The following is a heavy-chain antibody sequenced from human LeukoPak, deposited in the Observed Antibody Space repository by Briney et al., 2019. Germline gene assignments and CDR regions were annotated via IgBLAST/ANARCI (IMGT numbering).Heavy chain of an antibody. V-gene: IGHV3-21*01. CDR1: GFTFSSYR. Sequence: GGSLRLSCAASGFTFSSYRMNWVRQAPGKGLEWVSSISSSSSYIYYADSVKGRFTISRDNAKNSLYLQMNSLRAEDTAVYYCARVLAAAGPLDGPTEDGNAQNAFDIWGQGTMVTVSS. CDR2: ISSSSSYI. J-gene: IGHJ3*02. D-gene: IGHD6-13*01. CDR3: ARVLAAAGPLDGPTEDGNAQNAFDI.